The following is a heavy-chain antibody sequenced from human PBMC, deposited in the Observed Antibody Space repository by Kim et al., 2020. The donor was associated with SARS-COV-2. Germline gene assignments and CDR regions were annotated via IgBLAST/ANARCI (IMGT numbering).Heavy chain of an antibody. V-gene: IGHV3-23*01. D-gene: IGHD6-13*01. CDR2: ITGSGDIT. J-gene: IGHJ4*02. Sequence: GSLRLSCVASGFTFSNYGMTWVRQAPGGGLEWVSGITGSGDITAYADSVKGRFTISRDNSKNTLYLQMSSLGAEDTAIYYCANPRQPDYWGQGTLVTGS. CDR1: GFTFSNYG. CDR3: ANPRQPDY.